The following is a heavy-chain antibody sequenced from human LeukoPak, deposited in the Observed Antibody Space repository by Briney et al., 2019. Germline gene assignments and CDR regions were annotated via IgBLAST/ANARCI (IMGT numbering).Heavy chain of an antibody. D-gene: IGHD1-1*01. CDR3: ARDIPQTGAPGELDY. CDR1: GFTFSDYY. J-gene: IGHJ4*02. CDR2: ISNGGSTL. Sequence: KPGGSLRLSCAVSGFTFSDYYMSWIRQAPGKGLEWVSYISNGGSTLYYADSVKGRFTISRANAKNSLYLQMNSLRAEDTAVYYCARDIPQTGAPGELDYWGQGTLVTVSS. V-gene: IGHV3-11*04.